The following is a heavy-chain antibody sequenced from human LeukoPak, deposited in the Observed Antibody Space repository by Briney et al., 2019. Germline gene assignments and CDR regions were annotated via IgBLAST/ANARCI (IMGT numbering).Heavy chain of an antibody. D-gene: IGHD4-23*01. V-gene: IGHV3-23*01. CDR1: GFTLNNYA. J-gene: IGHJ4*02. Sequence: PGGSLRLSCAASGFTLNNYAMSWVRQAPGKGLEWVSSISYSGGSTFYADSVKGRFTISRDNSKNTLFLQLNSLRADDTAAYYCARASVGSTWIFDYWGQGTLVTVSS. CDR2: ISYSGGST. CDR3: ARASVGSTWIFDY.